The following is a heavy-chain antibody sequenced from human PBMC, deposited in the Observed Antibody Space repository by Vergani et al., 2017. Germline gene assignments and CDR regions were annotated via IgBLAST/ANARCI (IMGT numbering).Heavy chain of an antibody. Sequence: EVQLLESGGGLVQPGGSLRLSCAASGFTFSSYAMSWVRQAPGKGLEWVSAISGSGGSTYYADSVKGRFTISRDNSKNTLYLQMNSLRAEDTAVYYCAKRGYCTNGVCSVGDYYGMDVWGQGTTVTDSS. V-gene: IGHV3-23*01. J-gene: IGHJ6*02. D-gene: IGHD2-8*01. CDR3: AKRGYCTNGVCSVGDYYGMDV. CDR2: ISGSGGST. CDR1: GFTFSSYA.